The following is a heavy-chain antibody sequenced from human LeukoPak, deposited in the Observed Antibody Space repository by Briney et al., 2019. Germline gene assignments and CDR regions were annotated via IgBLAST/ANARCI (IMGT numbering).Heavy chain of an antibody. CDR1: GYTFTSYG. Sequence: ASVKVSCKASGYTFTSYGISWVRQAPGQGLEWMGWISAYNGNTNYAQKLQGRVTMTTDTSTSTAYMELRSLRSDDTAVYYCARGVTVTTGYYYYYGMDVWGQGTTVTVSS. CDR2: ISAYNGNT. D-gene: IGHD4-17*01. V-gene: IGHV1-18*01. J-gene: IGHJ6*02. CDR3: ARGVTVTTGYYYYYGMDV.